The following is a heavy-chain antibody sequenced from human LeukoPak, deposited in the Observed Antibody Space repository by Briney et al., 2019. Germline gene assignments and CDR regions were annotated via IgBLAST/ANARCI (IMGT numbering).Heavy chain of an antibody. CDR3: ARDVDITIFGVVIPLLDY. D-gene: IGHD3-3*01. Sequence: ASVKVFCKASGYTFTSYGITWVRQAPGQGLEWMGWISAFNGNINYAQKLQGRVTMTTDTSTSTAYMELRSLRSDDTAVYYCARDVDITIFGVVIPLLDYWGQGTLVTVSS. J-gene: IGHJ4*02. CDR1: GYTFTSYG. V-gene: IGHV1-18*01. CDR2: ISAFNGNI.